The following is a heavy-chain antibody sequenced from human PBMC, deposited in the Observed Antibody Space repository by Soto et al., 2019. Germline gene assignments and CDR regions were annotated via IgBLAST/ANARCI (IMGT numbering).Heavy chain of an antibody. CDR2: IIPIFGTA. V-gene: IGHV1-69*12. D-gene: IGHD6-13*01. CDR3: AREHSSSTGLRENVSDY. J-gene: IGHJ4*02. CDR1: GGTFSSYA. Sequence: QVQLVQSGAEVKKPGSSVKVSCKASGGTFSSYAISWVRQAPGQGLEWMGGIIPIFGTANYAQKFQGRVTITAXXSXSXDYMELSSLRSEDTAVYYCAREHSSSTGLRENVSDYWGQGTLVTVSS.